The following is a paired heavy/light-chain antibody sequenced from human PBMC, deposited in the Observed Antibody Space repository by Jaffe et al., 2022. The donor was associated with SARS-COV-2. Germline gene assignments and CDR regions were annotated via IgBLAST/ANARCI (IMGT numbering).Heavy chain of an antibody. CDR2: INPTSGGT. Sequence: QVQLVQSGADVVKPGASVKVSCMTSGYTFTGYYIHWLRQAPGHGPEWLGWINPTSGGTKIAQKFQDRVTVTRVTSVSTVYMELTRLSYDDTAVYYCARSGIVMMPSARLDFDSWGQGTLVTVSS. V-gene: IGHV1-2*02. J-gene: IGHJ4*02. CDR3: ARSGIVMMPSARLDFDS. D-gene: IGHD3-16*01. CDR1: GYTFTGYY.
Light chain of an antibody. V-gene: IGKV1-39*01. CDR2: AAS. J-gene: IGKJ1*01. CDR3: QQNYISWT. CDR1: QTIIRY. Sequence: DIQMTQSPSSLSASVGDRVTITCRASQTIIRYLNWYQQKPGRAPKLLIYAASTLQTGVPSRFSGSGSETDFTLTISSLQPEDFATYYCQQNYISWTFGQGTKVEIK.